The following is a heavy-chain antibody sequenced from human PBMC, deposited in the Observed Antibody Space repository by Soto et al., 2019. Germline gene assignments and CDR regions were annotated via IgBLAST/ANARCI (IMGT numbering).Heavy chain of an antibody. CDR2: IYSGGST. J-gene: IGHJ6*03. D-gene: IGHD2-2*01. CDR1: GFTVSSNY. Sequence: GGSLRLSCAASGFTVSSNYMSWVRQAPGKGLEWVSVIYSGGSTYYADSVKGRFTISRDNSKNTLYLQMNSLRAEDTAVYYCARDVCSSTSCYGYYYYYMDVWGKGTTVTVSS. V-gene: IGHV3-66*01. CDR3: ARDVCSSTSCYGYYYYYMDV.